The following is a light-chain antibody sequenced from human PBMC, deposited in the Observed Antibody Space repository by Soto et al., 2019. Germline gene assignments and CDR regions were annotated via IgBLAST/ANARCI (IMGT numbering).Light chain of an antibody. V-gene: IGLV2-14*01. J-gene: IGLJ1*01. CDR1: SRDIGNYNY. CDR3: VSYTSSTTYV. CDR2: EVT. Sequence: QSALTQPASVSGSPGQSITISCTGTSRDIGNYNYVSWYQHHPGKAPKLMIYEVTSRPSGVSDRFSGSKSGMTASLTISGLQPEDEADYYCVSYTSSTTYVFGTGTQLTVL.